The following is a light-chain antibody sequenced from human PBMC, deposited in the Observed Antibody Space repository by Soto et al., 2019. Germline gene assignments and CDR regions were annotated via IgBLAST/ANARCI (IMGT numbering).Light chain of an antibody. CDR2: WAS. CDR3: QQYYSSVVT. CDR1: QSILYSPNNKNS. J-gene: IGKJ5*01. V-gene: IGKV4-1*01. Sequence: DIVMTQSPDSLAVSLGERATINCKSSQSILYSPNNKNSLAWFQQQPGQPPKLLIYWASTRESGVPDRFSGSGSGTDFPLTISSLQAEDVAVYYCQQYYSSVVTFGQGTRLEIK.